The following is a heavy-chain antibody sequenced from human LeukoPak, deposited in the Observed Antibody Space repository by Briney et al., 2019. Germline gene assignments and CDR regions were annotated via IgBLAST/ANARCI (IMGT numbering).Heavy chain of an antibody. D-gene: IGHD1-26*01. CDR1: GFTFSNYG. Sequence: AGGSLRLSCAASGFTFSNYGIHWVRQAPGKGLEWVAIIWSDGSNKYYADSVKGRFTISRDNSKNTLYLQMNSLRAEDTAVYYCARALFVGAFYGMDVWGQGTTVTVSS. CDR2: IWSDGSNK. V-gene: IGHV3-33*01. CDR3: ARALFVGAFYGMDV. J-gene: IGHJ6*02.